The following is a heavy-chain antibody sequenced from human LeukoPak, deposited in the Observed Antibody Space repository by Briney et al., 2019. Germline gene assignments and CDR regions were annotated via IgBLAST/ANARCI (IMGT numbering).Heavy chain of an antibody. CDR3: ARLSAYYYGSYFYYYMDV. CDR2: INQDGSEK. CDR1: GFTFSSYW. V-gene: IGHV3-7*01. Sequence: GGSLRLSCAASGFTFSSYWMSWVRQAPGKGLEWVANINQDGSEKDYVDSVKGRFTISRDNAKNSVYLQMNSLRAEDTALYYCARLSAYYYGSYFYYYMDVWGKGTTVTVSS. J-gene: IGHJ6*03. D-gene: IGHD3-10*01.